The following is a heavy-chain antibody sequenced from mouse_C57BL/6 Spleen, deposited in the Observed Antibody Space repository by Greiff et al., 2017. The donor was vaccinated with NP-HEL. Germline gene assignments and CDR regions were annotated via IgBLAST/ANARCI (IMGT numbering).Heavy chain of an antibody. CDR3: ARRLGYAMDY. CDR2: IDPTSGGT. Sequence: VQLQQPGAELVKPGASVQLSCTASGYTFTSYWMHWVQQRPGHGLEWIGRIDPTSGGTKYNAKFKSKATLTVDKPSSTAYMQLSSLTSEDSAVYDCARRLGYAMDYWGQGTSVTVSS. J-gene: IGHJ4*01. V-gene: IGHV1-72*01. CDR1: GYTFTSYW. D-gene: IGHD4-1*01.